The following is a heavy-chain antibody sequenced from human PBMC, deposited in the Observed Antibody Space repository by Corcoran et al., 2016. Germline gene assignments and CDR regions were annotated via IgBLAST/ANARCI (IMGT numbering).Heavy chain of an antibody. CDR2: TSYDGSNK. V-gene: IGHV3-30*18. J-gene: IGHJ4*02. D-gene: IGHD2-2*01. CDR3: AKVGGLQRYMYQFDN. Sequence: QVQLVESGGGVVQPGRSLRLSCAASGFTFSNYGMHWVRQAPGKGLEWVAVTSYDGSNKDYADSVKGRFTISRDNSKNTLSLQMNSLRVEDTAVYDCAKVGGLQRYMYQFDNWGQGALVTVSS. CDR1: GFTFSNYG.